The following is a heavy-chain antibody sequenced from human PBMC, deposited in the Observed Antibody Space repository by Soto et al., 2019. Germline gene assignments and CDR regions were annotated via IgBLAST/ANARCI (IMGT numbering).Heavy chain of an antibody. Sequence: GESLKISCKGSGYNFNSHWIGWVRQMPGKGLEWMGRIDPSDSYTNYSPSFQGHVTISADKSISTAYLQWSSLKASDTAMYYCARLLLSRVDFDPWGQGTLVTVSS. CDR1: GYNFNSHW. CDR2: IDPSDSYT. CDR3: ARLLLSRVDFDP. V-gene: IGHV5-10-1*01. D-gene: IGHD3-16*02. J-gene: IGHJ5*02.